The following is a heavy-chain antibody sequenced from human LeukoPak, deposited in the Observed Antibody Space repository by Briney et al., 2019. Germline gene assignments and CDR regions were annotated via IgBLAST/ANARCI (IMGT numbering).Heavy chain of an antibody. CDR2: IYDSGST. J-gene: IGHJ5*02. V-gene: IGHV4-59*11. CDR3: ASGIWFDP. CDR1: GDSITRHY. Sequence: SETLSLTCTVSGDSITRHYWNWIRQSPGKGLEWIGYIYDSGSTSHNPSLENRVTISSDTSKNQFSLKLSSVTAADTAVYYCASGIWFDPWGQGTLVTVSS.